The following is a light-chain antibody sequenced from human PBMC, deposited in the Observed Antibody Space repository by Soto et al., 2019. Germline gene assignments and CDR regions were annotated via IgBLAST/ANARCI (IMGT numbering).Light chain of an antibody. CDR3: DMFGDSPQT. J-gene: IGKJ1*01. CDR1: QSVSSSY. V-gene: IGKV3-20*01. CDR2: GAF. Sequence: EIVLTQSPGILSLSPGERGTLSCRASQSVSSSYSSWYQHKPGQAPSLLTYGAFIRAAGIPDGFSGSGYGPHYTLTIRRLEPKDFAGNYCDMFGDSPQTLGQGTKVEIK.